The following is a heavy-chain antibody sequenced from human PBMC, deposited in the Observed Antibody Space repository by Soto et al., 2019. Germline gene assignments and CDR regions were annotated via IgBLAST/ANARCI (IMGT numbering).Heavy chain of an antibody. D-gene: IGHD6-13*01. CDR3: SHRRDSSWYKVSFDP. Sequence: QITLKESGPTLVKPTQTLTLTCTFSGFSLSTSGVGVGWIRQPPGKALEWLARSYWDADKRYSPSLTSRLTNTKDPSKTQVVLTRADIDPVDTSTYFCSHRRDSSWYKVSFDPWGQGTLVTVSS. J-gene: IGHJ5*02. V-gene: IGHV2-5*02. CDR1: GFSLSTSGVG. CDR2: SYWDADK.